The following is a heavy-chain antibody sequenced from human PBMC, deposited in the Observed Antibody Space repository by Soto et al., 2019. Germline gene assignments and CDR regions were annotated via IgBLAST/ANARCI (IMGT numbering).Heavy chain of an antibody. D-gene: IGHD3-10*01. Sequence: GGSLRLSCAASGFTFSSYWMHWVRQAPGKGLVWVSRINSDGSSTSYADSVKGRFTISRDNAKNTLYLQMNSLRAEDTAVYYCARVSWFGELSIYYYYGMDVWGQGTTVTVSS. CDR2: INSDGSST. J-gene: IGHJ6*02. CDR3: ARVSWFGELSIYYYYGMDV. CDR1: GFTFSSYW. V-gene: IGHV3-74*01.